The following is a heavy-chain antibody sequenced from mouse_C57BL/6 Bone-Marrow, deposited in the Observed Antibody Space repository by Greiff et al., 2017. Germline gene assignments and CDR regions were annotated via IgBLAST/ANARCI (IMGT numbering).Heavy chain of an antibody. CDR1: GYTFTSYG. D-gene: IGHD4-1*01. V-gene: IGHV1-81*01. Sequence: QVQLQQSGAELARPGASVKLSCKASGYTFTSYGISWVKQRTGQGLDWIGEIYPRSGNTYYNEKFKGKATLTADKSSSTAYMELHSLTSDGSAVVFCERLSHAGTDYWVQGTTLTVSS. CDR3: ERLSHAGTDY. J-gene: IGHJ2*01. CDR2: IYPRSGNT.